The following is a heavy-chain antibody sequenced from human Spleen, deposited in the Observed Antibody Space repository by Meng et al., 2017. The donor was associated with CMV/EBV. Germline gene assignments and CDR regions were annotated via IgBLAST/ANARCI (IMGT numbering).Heavy chain of an antibody. D-gene: IGHD2-2*01. CDR1: GGTFSSYA. Sequence: ASVKVSCKASGGTFSSYAINWVRQAPGQGLEWMGWINPNSGGTNYAQKFQGRVTMTRDTSISTAYMELSRLRSDDTAVYYCARDAVVPAANFRPVWFDPWGQGTLVTVSS. V-gene: IGHV1-2*02. J-gene: IGHJ5*02. CDR2: INPNSGGT. CDR3: ARDAVVPAANFRPVWFDP.